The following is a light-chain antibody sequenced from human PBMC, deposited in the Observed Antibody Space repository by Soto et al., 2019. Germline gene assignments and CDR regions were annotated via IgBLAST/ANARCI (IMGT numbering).Light chain of an antibody. Sequence: VLSQSPGTLSSPPGERVTLSCRASQSVTSNYLAWYQQKPGQAPRLLIHGASTRAPGFPARFSGSGSGTDFTLTISSLQSEDFAVYYCQQYDNWPWTFGQGTKVDIK. CDR2: GAS. V-gene: IGKV3-15*01. CDR1: QSVTSN. J-gene: IGKJ1*01. CDR3: QQYDNWPWT.